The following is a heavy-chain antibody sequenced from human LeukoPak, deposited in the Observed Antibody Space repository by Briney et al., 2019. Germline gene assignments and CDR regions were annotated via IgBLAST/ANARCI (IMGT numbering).Heavy chain of an antibody. Sequence: SETLSLTCTVSGASFSSGSYYWTWIRQPPGEGLEWIGYIFYSGSTNYNPSLESRVTISFDTSKNQFSLKLTSVTAADTAVYYCARDPGVTTGTYYFDSWGQGSLVTVSS. CDR1: GASFSSGSYY. CDR3: ARDPGVTTGTYYFDS. J-gene: IGHJ4*02. CDR2: IFYSGST. V-gene: IGHV4-61*01. D-gene: IGHD1-1*01.